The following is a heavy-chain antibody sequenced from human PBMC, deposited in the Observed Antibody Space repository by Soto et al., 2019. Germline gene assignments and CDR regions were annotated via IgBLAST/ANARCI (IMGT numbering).Heavy chain of an antibody. CDR1: GFTLSNFA. CDR3: VKGQGDI. J-gene: IGHJ3*02. Sequence: EVQLVESGGGLVQPGGSLRLSSSASGFTLSNFAMHWVRQAPGKRLEYVSAINSNGGSTYYADSVKGRFSISRDNSKNTVYLQMSSLRAEDTAVYYCVKGQGDIWGQGTMVTVSS. V-gene: IGHV3-64D*06. CDR2: INSNGGST.